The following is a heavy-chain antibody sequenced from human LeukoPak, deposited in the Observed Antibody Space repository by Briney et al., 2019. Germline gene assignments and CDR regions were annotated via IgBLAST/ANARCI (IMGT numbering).Heavy chain of an antibody. CDR2: INQDGSAR. V-gene: IGHV3-7*01. J-gene: IGHJ4*01. CDR1: GFTFSTYG. D-gene: IGHD5-24*01. CDR3: AKLLRDVTIYDF. Sequence: PGGSLRLSCAASGFTFSTYGMSWVRQAPGKGLEWVASINQDGSARMYVDSVKGRFTISRDNAKNSLFLQMNFLRAEDTAFYYCAKLLRDVTIYDFWGHGALVTVSS.